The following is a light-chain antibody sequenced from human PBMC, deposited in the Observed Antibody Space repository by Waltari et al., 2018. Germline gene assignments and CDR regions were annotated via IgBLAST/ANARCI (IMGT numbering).Light chain of an antibody. CDR3: QKYGTLPAT. CDR1: QSVRRT. Sequence: EIVLTQSPGTLSLSPGAIATLFCRASQSVRRTLAGYQQKPGQSPRLLIYDASSRATGTPDRFSGSGSGTDFSLTISRLEPEDFAVYYCQKYGTLPATFGQGTMVEIK. CDR2: DAS. J-gene: IGKJ1*01. V-gene: IGKV3-20*01.